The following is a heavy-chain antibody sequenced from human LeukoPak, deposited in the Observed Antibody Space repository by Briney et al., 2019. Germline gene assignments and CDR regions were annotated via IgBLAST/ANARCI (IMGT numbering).Heavy chain of an antibody. CDR1: GFPLSSYA. D-gene: IGHD2-15*01. CDR2: ISGSSSYI. CDR3: ARDHELYCSGGSCSRMDV. Sequence: PGGSLRLSCAVSGFPLSSYAMSWVRQAPGEGLEWVSSISGSSSYIYYADSVKGRFTISRDNAKKSLYLQMNSLRAEDTAMYYCARDHELYCSGGSCSRMDVWGKGTTVTISS. V-gene: IGHV3-21*01. J-gene: IGHJ6*03.